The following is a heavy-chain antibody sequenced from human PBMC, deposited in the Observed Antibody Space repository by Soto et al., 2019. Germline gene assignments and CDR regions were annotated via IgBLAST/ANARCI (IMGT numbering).Heavy chain of an antibody. CDR1: GGSISSGGYY. V-gene: IGHV4-31*03. Sequence: SETLSLTCTVSGGSISSGGYYWSWIRQHPGTGLEWIGYIYYSGSTYYNPSLKSRVTISVDTSKNQFSLKLSSVTAADTAVYYCFSQGGYYDSSGATMDVWGQGTTVTVSS. CDR3: FSQGGYYDSSGATMDV. CDR2: IYYSGST. D-gene: IGHD3-22*01. J-gene: IGHJ6*02.